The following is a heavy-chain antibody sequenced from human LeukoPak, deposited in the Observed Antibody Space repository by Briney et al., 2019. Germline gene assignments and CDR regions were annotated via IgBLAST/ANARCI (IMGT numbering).Heavy chain of an antibody. V-gene: IGHV4-59*01. CDR1: GGSISSYY. CDR3: ARLSRRRYSGMYI. D-gene: IGHD2-15*01. J-gene: IGHJ6*02. CDR2: IYYSGST. Sequence: PSETLSLTCTVYGGSISSYYWSWIRQPPGKGLEWIGDIYYSGSTNYNPSLKSRVTISVDTSKNQFSLKLSSVTAADTAVYYCARLSRRRYSGMYICGQGTTVTVSS.